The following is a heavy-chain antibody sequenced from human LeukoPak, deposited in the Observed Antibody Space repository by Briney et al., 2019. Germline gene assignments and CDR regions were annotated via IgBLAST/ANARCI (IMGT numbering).Heavy chain of an antibody. J-gene: IGHJ4*02. CDR1: GFIFSSYG. Sequence: GGSLRLSCAASGFIFSSYGMHWVRQAPGKGLEWVGRIKSKVDGGTTDYAAPVKGRFTISRDDSKNTLYLQMNSLKTEDTGVYYCTTEYYYDSSGLFDYWGQGTLVTVST. CDR2: IKSKVDGGTT. CDR3: TTEYYYDSSGLFDY. V-gene: IGHV3-15*01. D-gene: IGHD3-22*01.